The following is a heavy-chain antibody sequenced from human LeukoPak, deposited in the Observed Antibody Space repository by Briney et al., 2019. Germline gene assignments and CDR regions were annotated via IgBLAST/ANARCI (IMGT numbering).Heavy chain of an antibody. Sequence: PGRSLRLSCAASGFTFSSYGMHWVRQAPGKGLEWVAVIWYDGSNKYYADSVTGRFTISRDNSKDTLYLQMNSLRAEDTAVYYCARESGYDPRFDYWGQGTLVTVSS. CDR1: GFTFSSYG. CDR2: IWYDGSNK. J-gene: IGHJ4*02. V-gene: IGHV3-33*01. CDR3: ARESGYDPRFDY. D-gene: IGHD5-12*01.